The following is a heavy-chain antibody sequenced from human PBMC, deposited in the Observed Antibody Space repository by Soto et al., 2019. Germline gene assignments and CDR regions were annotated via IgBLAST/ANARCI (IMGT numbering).Heavy chain of an antibody. V-gene: IGHV4-31*03. J-gene: IGHJ4*02. CDR3: ATRDPGTSVDY. D-gene: IGHD1-7*01. CDR2: IYYNGDT. Sequence: SETLPLTVTVSGGPFPSGGYYGSCIRQEPGKGLEWILYIYYNGDTSYNPSLRSRVTISADTSKTHFSLNLSSVTSADTPVSYCATRDPGTSVDYWGQGTLVTVSS. CDR1: GGPFPSGGYY.